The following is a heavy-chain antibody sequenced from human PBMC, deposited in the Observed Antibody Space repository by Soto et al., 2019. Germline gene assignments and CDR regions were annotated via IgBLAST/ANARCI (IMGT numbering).Heavy chain of an antibody. CDR1: GFTFRSYA. J-gene: IGHJ6*02. V-gene: IGHV3-30-3*01. CDR3: ARGDREDIAVVVDARPGEYGVDV. Sequence: VQLVESGGGVVQPGRSLRLSCAASGFTFRSYAMHWVRQAPGKGMECVAVISYDGSNKFYRDSVKGRFTISRDNSKNTLYLQINSLRYEDTAVYYCARGDREDIAVVVDARPGEYGVDVWGQGTTVTVSS. D-gene: IGHD2-15*01. CDR2: ISYDGSNK.